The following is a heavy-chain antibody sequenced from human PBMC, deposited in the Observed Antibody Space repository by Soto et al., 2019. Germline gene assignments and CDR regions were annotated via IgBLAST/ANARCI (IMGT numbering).Heavy chain of an antibody. Sequence: ASVKVSCKVSGYTLTELSMHWVRQAPGKGLEWMGGFDPEDGETIYAQKFQGRVTMTEDTSTDTAYMELSSLRSEDTAVYYCATSCYYYDSSGYCSGNAFDIWGQGTMVTVSS. CDR1: GYTLTELS. V-gene: IGHV1-24*01. D-gene: IGHD3-22*01. J-gene: IGHJ3*02. CDR3: ATSCYYYDSSGYCSGNAFDI. CDR2: FDPEDGET.